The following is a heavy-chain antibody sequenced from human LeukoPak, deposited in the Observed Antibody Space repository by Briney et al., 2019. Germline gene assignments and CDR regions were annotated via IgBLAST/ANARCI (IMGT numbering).Heavy chain of an antibody. D-gene: IGHD3-16*02. J-gene: IGHJ4*02. CDR3: ARDQEVWGSSRYIDY. CDR1: GDSISGFY. V-gene: IGHV4-4*07. Sequence: PSETLSLTCTVSGDSISGFYWSWIRQPAGKGLQWIGRISTSGSTNYNPSLKSRVTMSVDKSTNEFSLTVRSVTAADTALYYCARDQEVWGSSRYIDYWGQGSLVTVSS. CDR2: ISTSGST.